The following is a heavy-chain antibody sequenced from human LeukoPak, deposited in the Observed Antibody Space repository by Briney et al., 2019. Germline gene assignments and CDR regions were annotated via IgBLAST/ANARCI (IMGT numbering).Heavy chain of an antibody. D-gene: IGHD6-19*01. CDR1: RLTFHPYF. CDR3: ATLGCSGWYFDH. CDR2: ISDSGKST. V-gene: IGHV3-23*01. Sequence: GGSLRLSCVASRLTFHPYFMRELGQAPGKGLEWVSGISDSGKSTYHADSVKGRFTISRDNSKNTLYMQTNSLRVEDTAVYYSATLGCSGWYFDHWGQGTLVTVSS. J-gene: IGHJ4*02.